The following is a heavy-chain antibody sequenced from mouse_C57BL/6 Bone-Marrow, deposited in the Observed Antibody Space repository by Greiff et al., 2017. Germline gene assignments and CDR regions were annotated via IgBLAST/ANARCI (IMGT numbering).Heavy chain of an antibody. D-gene: IGHD1-1*01. CDR2: IRNKANGYTT. V-gene: IGHV7-3*01. Sequence: EVQGVESGGGLVQPGGSLSLSCAASGFTFTDYYMSWVRQPPGKALEWLGFIRNKANGYTTEYSASVKGRFTISRDNSQSILYLQMNALRAEDSATYYCARGEILLFYYAMDYWGQGTSVTVSS. CDR3: ARGEILLFYYAMDY. CDR1: GFTFTDYY. J-gene: IGHJ4*01.